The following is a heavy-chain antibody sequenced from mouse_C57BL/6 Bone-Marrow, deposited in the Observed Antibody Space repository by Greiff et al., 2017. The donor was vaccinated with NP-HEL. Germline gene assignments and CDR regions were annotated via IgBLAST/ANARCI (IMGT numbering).Heavy chain of an antibody. CDR2: IHPNSGST. J-gene: IGHJ3*01. CDR1: GYTFTSYW. CDR3: AREGLRRGWFAY. D-gene: IGHD2-2*01. Sequence: VQLQQPGAELVKPGASVKLSCKASGYTFTSYWMHWVKQRPGQGLEWIGMIHPNSGSTNYNEKFKSKATLTVDKSSSTAYMQLSSLTSEDSAVYYCAREGLRRGWFAYWGQGTLVTVSA. V-gene: IGHV1-64*01.